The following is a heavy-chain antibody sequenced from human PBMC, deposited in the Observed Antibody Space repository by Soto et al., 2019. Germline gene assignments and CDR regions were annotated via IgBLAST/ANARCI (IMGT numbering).Heavy chain of an antibody. CDR3: AREYCTATSCYGVDY. CDR1: GGTFSSYA. V-gene: IGHV1-8*02. CDR2: MNPNNGNT. J-gene: IGHJ4*02. D-gene: IGHD2-2*01. Sequence: ASVKVSCKASGGTFSSYAISWVRQAPGQGLEWMGWMNPNNGNTGYAQKFQGRVMMTTDTSMTTAYMELGSLNSEDTALYYCAREYCTATSCYGVDYWGQGTLVTVSS.